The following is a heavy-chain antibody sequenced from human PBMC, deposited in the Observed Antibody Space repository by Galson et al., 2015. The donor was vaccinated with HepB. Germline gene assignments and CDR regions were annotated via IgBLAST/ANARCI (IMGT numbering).Heavy chain of an antibody. CDR3: AKALGVVPAAPDY. Sequence: SLRLSCAASGFTFSSYAMSWVRQAPGKGLEWVSAISGSGGSTYYADSVKGRFTISRDNSKNTLYLQMNSLRAEDTAVYYCAKALGVVPAAPDYWGQGTLVTVSS. V-gene: IGHV3-23*01. CDR1: GFTFSSYA. J-gene: IGHJ4*02. CDR2: ISGSGGST. D-gene: IGHD2-2*01.